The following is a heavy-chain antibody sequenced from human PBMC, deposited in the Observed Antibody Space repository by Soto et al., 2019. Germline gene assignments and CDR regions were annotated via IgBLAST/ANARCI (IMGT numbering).Heavy chain of an antibody. CDR1: GYTFTSYG. D-gene: IGHD6-19*01. Sequence: APVEVSCKSSGYTFTSYGISWVRQATGQGLEWMGWISAYNGNTSYAQKFQGRVTMTRDTSTSTVYMELSSLRSEDTAVYYCARDGRSSYSSGWYYFDYWGQGTLFT. V-gene: IGHV1-18*01. CDR3: ARDGRSSYSSGWYYFDY. CDR2: ISAYNGNT. J-gene: IGHJ4*02.